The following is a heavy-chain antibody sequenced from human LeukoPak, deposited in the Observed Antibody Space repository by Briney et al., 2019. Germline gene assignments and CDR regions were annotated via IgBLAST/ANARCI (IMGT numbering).Heavy chain of an antibody. CDR1: GFTFSGSA. CDR3: ARETFNGGKGDY. D-gene: IGHD4-23*01. Sequence: PGGSLRLSCAASGFTFSGSAMHWVRQASGKGLEWVGRIRSKANSYATAYAASVKGRFTISRDDSKNTAYLQMNSLKTEDTAVYYCARETFNGGKGDYWGQGTLVTVSS. J-gene: IGHJ4*02. CDR2: IRSKANSYAT. V-gene: IGHV3-73*01.